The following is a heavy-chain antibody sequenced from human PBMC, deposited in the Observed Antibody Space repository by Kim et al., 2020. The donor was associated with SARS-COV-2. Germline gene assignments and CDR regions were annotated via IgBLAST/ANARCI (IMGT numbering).Heavy chain of an antibody. CDR1: GYSFTSYW. D-gene: IGHD3-22*01. Sequence: GESLKISCKGSGYSFTSYWIGWVRQMPGKGLEWMGIIYPGDSDTRYSPSFQGQVTISADKSISTAYLQWSSLKASDTAMYYCARRYYYDSSAYPPAYYFDYWGQGTLVTVSS. CDR3: ARRYYYDSSAYPPAYYFDY. CDR2: IYPGDSDT. J-gene: IGHJ4*02. V-gene: IGHV5-51*01.